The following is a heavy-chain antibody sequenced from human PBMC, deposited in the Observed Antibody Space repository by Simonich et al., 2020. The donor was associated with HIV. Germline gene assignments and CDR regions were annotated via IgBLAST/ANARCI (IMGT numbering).Heavy chain of an antibody. CDR2: VNPNSGGT. J-gene: IGHJ3*02. Sequence: QVQLVQSGAEVKKPGASVKVSCKASGYTFTDYNIHWVRQAPGQGLEGMGRVNPNSGGTDNPHKFQGRVTMTRDKSINTAYMELSRLRSDDTAFYYCATHGPGSYSSALDIWGQGTMVTVSS. V-gene: IGHV1-2*06. D-gene: IGHD1-26*01. CDR1: GYTFTDYN. CDR3: ATHGPGSYSSALDI.